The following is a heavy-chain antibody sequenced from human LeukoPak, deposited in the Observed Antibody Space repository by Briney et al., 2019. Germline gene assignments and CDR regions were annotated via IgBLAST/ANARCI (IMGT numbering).Heavy chain of an antibody. D-gene: IGHD6-19*01. J-gene: IGHJ4*02. CDR3: ARDFGARGWFDY. CDR2: INSVSSTI. CDR1: GFTFSSHG. V-gene: IGHV3-48*01. Sequence: GGSLRLSCAASGFTFSSHGMNWVRQAPGKGLEWVSYINSVSSTIYYADSVKGRFTISRDNAKNSLYLQMNSLRAEDTAVYYCARDFGARGWFDYWGQGTLVTVSS.